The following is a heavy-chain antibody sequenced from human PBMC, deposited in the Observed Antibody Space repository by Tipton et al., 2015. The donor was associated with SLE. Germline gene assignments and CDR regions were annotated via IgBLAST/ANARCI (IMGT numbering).Heavy chain of an antibody. CDR2: IYYSGST. V-gene: IGHV4-59*01. Sequence: GLVKPSETLSLTCAVYGGSFSGYYWRWIRPPPGKGLEWIGYIYYSGSTNYNPSLKSRVTISVDTSKNQFSLKRTSVTAADTAVYYCARGRITGITGAFDIWGQGTMVTVSS. CDR3: ARGRITGITGAFDI. CDR1: GGSFSGYY. J-gene: IGHJ3*02. D-gene: IGHD1-7*01.